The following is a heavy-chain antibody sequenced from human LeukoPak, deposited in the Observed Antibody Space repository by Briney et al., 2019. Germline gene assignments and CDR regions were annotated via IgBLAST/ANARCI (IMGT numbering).Heavy chain of an antibody. CDR1: GFTFSSYS. Sequence: GGSLRLSCAASGFTFSSYSMTWVRQAPGKGLEWVSSISSSSSYIYYADSVKGRFTISRDNAKNSLYLQMNSLRAEDTAVYYCAKATRIVASLYYFDYWGQGTLVTVSS. CDR3: AKATRIVASLYYFDY. J-gene: IGHJ4*02. CDR2: ISSSSSYI. V-gene: IGHV3-21*01. D-gene: IGHD2-21*01.